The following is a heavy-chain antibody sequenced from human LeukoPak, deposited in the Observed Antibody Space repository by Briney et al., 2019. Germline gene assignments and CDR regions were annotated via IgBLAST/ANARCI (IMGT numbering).Heavy chain of an antibody. J-gene: IGHJ4*02. CDR3: AKDRSKIRWGSFDF. CDR2: TYYRSKWFN. Sequence: SQTLSLTCAISGDSVSSNSAAWNWIRQSPSRGLEWLGRTYYRSKWFNDYAVSLKSRITINVDTSKNQFSLQLNSVTPEDTAVYYCAKDRSKIRWGSFDFWGRGTRVTVSS. D-gene: IGHD3-16*01. CDR1: GDSVSSNSAA. V-gene: IGHV6-1*01.